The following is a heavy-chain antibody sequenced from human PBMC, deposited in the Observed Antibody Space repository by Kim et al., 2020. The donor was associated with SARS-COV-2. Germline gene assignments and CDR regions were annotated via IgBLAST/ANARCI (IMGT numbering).Heavy chain of an antibody. Sequence: SETLSLTCTVSGGSISSSSYYWGWIRQPPGKGLEWIGSIYYSGSTYYNPSLKSRVTISVDTSKNQFSLKLSSVTAADTAVYYCAMAVHYDSSGYPLGEAFDIWGQGTMVTVSS. CDR1: GGSISSSSYY. CDR2: IYYSGST. CDR3: AMAVHYDSSGYPLGEAFDI. J-gene: IGHJ3*02. D-gene: IGHD3-22*01. V-gene: IGHV4-39*01.